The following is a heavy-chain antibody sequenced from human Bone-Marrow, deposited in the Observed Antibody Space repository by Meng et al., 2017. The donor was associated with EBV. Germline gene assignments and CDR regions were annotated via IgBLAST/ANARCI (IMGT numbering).Heavy chain of an antibody. CDR1: GFTVNSTY. CDR3: ARDRHPRVFDY. J-gene: IGHJ4*02. V-gene: IGHV3-53*01. Sequence: GQLVGPGGGLIQTGGSLRLSWAASGFTVNSTYMSWVRQAPGKGLEWVSVIYSGGNTYYADSVKGRFTISRDNSKNTLYLQMNSLRVEDTAVYYCARDRHPRVFDYWGQGTLVTVSS. CDR2: IYSGGNT.